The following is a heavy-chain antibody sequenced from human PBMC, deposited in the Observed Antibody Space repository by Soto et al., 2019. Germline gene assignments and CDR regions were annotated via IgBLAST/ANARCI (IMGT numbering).Heavy chain of an antibody. CDR1: GYTFTSYG. V-gene: IGHV1-18*01. Sequence: QVQLVQSGAEVKKPGASVKVSCKASGYTFTSYGISWVRQAPGQGLEWMGWISAYNGNTRYAQKLQGRVTMTTDTSTSTAYMELRSLRSDDTAVYYCARDPARHVDTAQKFDYWGQGTLVTVSS. D-gene: IGHD5-18*01. CDR3: ARDPARHVDTAQKFDY. J-gene: IGHJ4*02. CDR2: ISAYNGNT.